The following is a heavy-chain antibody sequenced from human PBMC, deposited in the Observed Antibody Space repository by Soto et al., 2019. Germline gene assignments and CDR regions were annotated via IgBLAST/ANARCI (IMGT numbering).Heavy chain of an antibody. CDR3: ARGEWELSW. CDR1: GYSFTSYD. D-gene: IGHD1-26*01. CDR2: MNPNSGNT. J-gene: IGHJ4*02. V-gene: IGHV1-8*01. Sequence: ASVKVSCKASGYSFTSYDINWVRQATGQGLEWMGWMNPNSGNTGYAQKFQGRVTMTRNTSISTAYMELSNLKFEDTAVYFCARGEWELSWWGQGTLVTVSS.